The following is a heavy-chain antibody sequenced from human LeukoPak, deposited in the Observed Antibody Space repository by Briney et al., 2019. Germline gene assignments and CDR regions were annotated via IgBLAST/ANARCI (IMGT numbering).Heavy chain of an antibody. CDR1: GFTFSSYW. V-gene: IGHV3-74*01. CDR2: INSDGSNT. J-gene: IGHJ4*02. D-gene: IGHD6-13*01. Sequence: GGSLRLSCAASGFTFSSYWMHWVRQAPGKGLVWVSRINSDGSNTTYADSVKGRFTISRDNAKNTLYLQMNSLKAEDTAAYYCARASYSRSWPTFDYWGQGTLVTVSS. CDR3: ARASYSRSWPTFDY.